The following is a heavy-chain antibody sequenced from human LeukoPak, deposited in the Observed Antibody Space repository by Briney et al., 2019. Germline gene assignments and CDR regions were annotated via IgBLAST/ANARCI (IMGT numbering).Heavy chain of an antibody. CDR3: ARADYGSGSYGAFDI. V-gene: IGHV3-21*01. J-gene: IGHJ3*02. Sequence: PGGSLRLSCAASGFTFSSYAMSWVRQAPGKGLEWVSSISSSSSYIYYADSVKGRFTISRDNAKNSLYLQMNSLRAEDTAVYYCARADYGSGSYGAFDIWGQGTMVTVSS. CDR2: ISSSSSYI. D-gene: IGHD3-10*01. CDR1: GFTFSSYA.